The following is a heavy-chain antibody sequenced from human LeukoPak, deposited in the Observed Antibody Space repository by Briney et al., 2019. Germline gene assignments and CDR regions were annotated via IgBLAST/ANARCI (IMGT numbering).Heavy chain of an antibody. CDR2: IYYSGST. J-gene: IGHJ6*02. CDR3: ARGQNDYYYYYGMDV. V-gene: IGHV4-59*08. Sequence: PSETLSLTCTVSGGSISSYYWSWIRQPPGKGLEWIGYIYYSGSTNYNPSLKSRVTISVDTSKNQFSLKLSSVTAADTAVYYCARGQNDYYYYYGMDVWGQGTTVTVSS. CDR1: GGSISSYY.